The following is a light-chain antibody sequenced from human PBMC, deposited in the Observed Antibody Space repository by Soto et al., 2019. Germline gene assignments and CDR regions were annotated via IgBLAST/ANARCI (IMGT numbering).Light chain of an antibody. Sequence: QSVLTQPASVSGSPGQSVTISCTGTSSDVGGYNHVSWYQQYPGKAPKLTIYDVSNRPSGVSNRFSGSKSGNTASLTISGLQAEDEADYYCSSFTSSTNYVFGTGTKVT. CDR3: SSFTSSTNYV. CDR1: SSDVGGYNH. CDR2: DVS. V-gene: IGLV2-14*01. J-gene: IGLJ1*01.